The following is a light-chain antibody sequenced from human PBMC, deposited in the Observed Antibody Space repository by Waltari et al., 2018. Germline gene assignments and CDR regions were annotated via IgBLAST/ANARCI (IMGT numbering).Light chain of an antibody. J-gene: IGLJ3*02. CDR3: CSYAYTYWV. Sequence: QSALTQPRSVSGSPGQSVTISCTGTSSDVGGYNYVSWYQQHPGKAPRLVIYDVSKRPSGVPDRFSCSKSGNTASLTISGLQAEDEADYYCCSYAYTYWVFGGGTKLTVL. V-gene: IGLV2-11*01. CDR1: SSDVGGYNY. CDR2: DVS.